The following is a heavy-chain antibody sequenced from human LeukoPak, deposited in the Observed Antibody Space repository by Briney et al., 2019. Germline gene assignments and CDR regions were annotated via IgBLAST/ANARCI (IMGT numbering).Heavy chain of an antibody. CDR2: IRYDGSNK. CDR1: GFTFSSYG. CDR3: ANLYGSGFDY. J-gene: IGHJ4*02. Sequence: GSLRLSCAASGFTFSSYGMHWVRQAPGKGLEWVAFIRYDGSNKYHADSVKGRFTISRDNSKNTLYLQMNSLRAEDTAVYYCANLYGSGFDYWGQGTLVTVSS. D-gene: IGHD6-19*01. V-gene: IGHV3-30*02.